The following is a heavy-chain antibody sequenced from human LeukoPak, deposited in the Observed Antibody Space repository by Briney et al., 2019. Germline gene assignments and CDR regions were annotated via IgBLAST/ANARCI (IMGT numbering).Heavy chain of an antibody. J-gene: IGHJ4*02. V-gene: IGHV3-21*01. Sequence: TGGSLRLSCAASGFTFSSYNMNWVRQAPRQGLEWVSSISSGTSYIHYADSVKGRFTISRDNAKNSLYLQMNSLRAEDTALYYCATGDTALVLRPFDYWGQGTLVTVSS. CDR2: ISSGTSYI. CDR3: ATGDTALVLRPFDY. CDR1: GFTFSSYN. D-gene: IGHD5-18*01.